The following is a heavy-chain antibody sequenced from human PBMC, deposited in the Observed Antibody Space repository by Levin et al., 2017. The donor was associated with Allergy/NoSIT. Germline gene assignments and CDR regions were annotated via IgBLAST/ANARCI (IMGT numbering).Heavy chain of an antibody. CDR3: ARGQGGYGSFDH. V-gene: IGHV1-18*01. J-gene: IGHJ4*02. CDR1: GYTFNMYG. CDR2: ISTDNGHR. D-gene: IGHD5-12*01. Sequence: ASVKVSCKASGYTFNMYGINWVRQAPGQGLEWMGWISTDNGHRDYAQKVQGRVTMTTDRSTTTAYMELTSLTSDDTAMYFCARGQGGYGSFDHWGQGTLVTVSS.